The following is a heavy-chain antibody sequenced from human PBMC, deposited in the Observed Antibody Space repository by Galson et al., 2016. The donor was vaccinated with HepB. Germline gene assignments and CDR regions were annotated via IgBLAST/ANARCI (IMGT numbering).Heavy chain of an antibody. J-gene: IGHJ6*04. CDR1: GFTFSSHG. V-gene: IGHV3-33*01. D-gene: IGHD5/OR15-5a*01. Sequence: SLRLSCAASGFTFSSHGMHWVRQAPGKGLEWVALIWYDEENKYYADSVKGRFTISRDDSTNTLKLQMNSLRVEDTAIYYCARESLHGGWGYYYYGMDVWGKGTTVTVSS. CDR2: IWYDEENK. CDR3: ARESLHGGWGYYYYGMDV.